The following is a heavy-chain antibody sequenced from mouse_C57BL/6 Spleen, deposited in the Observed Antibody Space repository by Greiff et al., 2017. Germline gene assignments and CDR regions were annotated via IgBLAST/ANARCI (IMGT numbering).Heavy chain of an antibody. J-gene: IGHJ2*01. CDR2: IHPNSGST. V-gene: IGHV1-64*01. Sequence: QVQLQQPGAELVKPGASVKLSCKASGYTFTSYWMHWVKHRPGQGLEWIGMIHPNSGSTNYNEKFKSKATLTVDKSSSTAYMQLSSLTSEDSAVYYCARGSYYYGSDYWGQGTTLTVSS. CDR3: ARGSYYYGSDY. D-gene: IGHD1-1*01. CDR1: GYTFTSYW.